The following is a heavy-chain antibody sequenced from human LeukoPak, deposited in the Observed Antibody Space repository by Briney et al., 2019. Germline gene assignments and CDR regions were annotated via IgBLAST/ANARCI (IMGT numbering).Heavy chain of an antibody. V-gene: IGHV1-3*01. J-gene: IGHJ5*02. CDR3: AREHSGGPPGWFDP. D-gene: IGHD6-19*01. CDR1: GYTFTSYA. CDR2: IIAGNGNT. Sequence: ASVKVSCKASGYTFTSYAIHWVRQAPGQSLEWMGWIIAGNGNTKYSQKFQGRVTITRDTSASTAYMELSSLRSDDTAVYYCAREHSGGPPGWFDPWGQGTLVTVST.